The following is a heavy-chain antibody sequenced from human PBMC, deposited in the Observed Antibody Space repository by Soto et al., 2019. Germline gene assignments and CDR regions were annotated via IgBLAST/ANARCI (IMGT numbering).Heavy chain of an antibody. CDR1: GFTLSRYS. V-gene: IGHV3-48*01. CDR3: AKDTDPRFLEWLLPSFDY. D-gene: IGHD3-3*01. Sequence: PGGSLRLSSAASGFTLSRYSMNWFRQAPGKGLEWVSYISSSSNSIYYADSVKGRFTISRDNAKNTLYLQMNRLRAEDTAVYYCAKDTDPRFLEWLLPSFDYWGQGTLVTVSS. J-gene: IGHJ4*02. CDR2: ISSSSNSI.